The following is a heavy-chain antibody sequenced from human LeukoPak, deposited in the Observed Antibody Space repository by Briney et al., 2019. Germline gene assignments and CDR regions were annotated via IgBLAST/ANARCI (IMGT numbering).Heavy chain of an antibody. CDR2: ISGSGGST. CDR3: AKDGVCSSISCYVGGLDY. D-gene: IGHD2-2*01. Sequence: GGSLRLSCAASGFTFSSYAMSWVRQAPGKGLEWVSAISGSGGSTYYADSVKGRFTISRDNSKNTLYLQMNSLRAEDTAVYYCAKDGVCSSISCYVGGLDYWGQGTLVTVSS. V-gene: IGHV3-23*01. CDR1: GFTFSSYA. J-gene: IGHJ4*02.